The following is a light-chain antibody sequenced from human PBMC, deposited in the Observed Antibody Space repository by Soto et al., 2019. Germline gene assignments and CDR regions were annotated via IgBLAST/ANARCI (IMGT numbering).Light chain of an antibody. Sequence: QSVLTQPPSASGTPGQRVTISCSGSSSNIGSNYVYWYQQLPGTAPKLLIHRNNERPSGVSDRFSGSESGTSASLAISGLRSEDEADYYCGSYTISTAVVFGGGTKVTVL. CDR2: RNN. V-gene: IGLV1-47*01. CDR3: GSYTISTAVV. J-gene: IGLJ2*01. CDR1: SSNIGSNY.